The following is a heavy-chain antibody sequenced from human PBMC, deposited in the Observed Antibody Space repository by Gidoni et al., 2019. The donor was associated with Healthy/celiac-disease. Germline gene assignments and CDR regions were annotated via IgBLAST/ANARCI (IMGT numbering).Heavy chain of an antibody. Sequence: QVQLQQWGAGLLKPSETLSLTCAVYGGSFSGYYWRWIRQPPGKGLEWIGEINHSGSTNYNPSLKSRVTISVDTSKNQFSLKLSSVTAADTAVYYCARVRHGDSSRAGSYSYYGMDVWGQGTTVTVSS. V-gene: IGHV4-34*01. CDR2: INHSGST. CDR3: ARVRHGDSSRAGSYSYYGMDV. D-gene: IGHD3-10*01. CDR1: GGSFSGYY. J-gene: IGHJ6*02.